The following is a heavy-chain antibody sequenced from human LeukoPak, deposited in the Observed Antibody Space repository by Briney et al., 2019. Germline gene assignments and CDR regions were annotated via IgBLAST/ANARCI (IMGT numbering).Heavy chain of an antibody. J-gene: IGHJ4*02. CDR3: ARDTHFALYDSSGYSCPGHL. CDR1: GFTFSSYE. D-gene: IGHD3-22*01. Sequence: PGGSLRLSCAASGFTFSSYEVNWVRQAPGKGLEWVSYISSSGSTIYYADSVKGRFTISRDNSKNTLYLQMNSLRAEDTAVYYCARDTHFALYDSSGYSCPGHLWGQGTLVTVSS. V-gene: IGHV3-48*03. CDR2: ISSSGSTI.